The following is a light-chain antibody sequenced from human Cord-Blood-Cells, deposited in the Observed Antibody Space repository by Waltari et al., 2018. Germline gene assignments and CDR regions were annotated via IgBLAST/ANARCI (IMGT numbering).Light chain of an antibody. CDR2: CAS. CDR3: QQYYSTLT. CDR1: QSVLYSSNNKNY. Sequence: DIVMTQSPDSLAVSLGERATINSKSSQSVLYSSNNKNYLAWYQQKPGQPPKLLIYCASTREAGVPDRCSGSGSGTDFTLTISSLQAADVAVYYWQQYYSTLTFGGGTKVEIK. J-gene: IGKJ4*01. V-gene: IGKV4-1*01.